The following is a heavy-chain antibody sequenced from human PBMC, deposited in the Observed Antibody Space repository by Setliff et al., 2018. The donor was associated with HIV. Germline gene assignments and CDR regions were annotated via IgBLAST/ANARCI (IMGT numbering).Heavy chain of an antibody. J-gene: IGHJ4*02. Sequence: GESLKISCAASGFTFSTYWMSWVRQSPGKGLEWVSSISSSSNYIHYADSVEGRFTISRDNAKTSLELQMNGLRVDDTAVYYCARDLPGSYNGYLNYWGQGTLVTVSS. CDR2: ISSSSNYI. D-gene: IGHD1-1*01. CDR1: GFTFSTYW. V-gene: IGHV3-21*01. CDR3: ARDLPGSYNGYLNY.